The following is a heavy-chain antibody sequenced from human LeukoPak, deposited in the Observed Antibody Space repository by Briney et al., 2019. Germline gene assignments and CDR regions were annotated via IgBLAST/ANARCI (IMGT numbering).Heavy chain of an antibody. CDR1: GFIFSSYC. J-gene: IGHJ6*03. CDR2: MSSSGSTI. CDR3: VRDPAGWGPSCCYYYMDV. Sequence: PGGSLRLSCGVSGFIFSSYCMAWGRQAPRKGLEWVSYMSSSGSTIYYADPVKGRFTISRENAKNSLYSQMNSLRAEDNAVYYCVRDPAGWGPSCCYYYMDVWPKGTRVSVP. D-gene: IGHD2-15*01. V-gene: IGHV3-48*04.